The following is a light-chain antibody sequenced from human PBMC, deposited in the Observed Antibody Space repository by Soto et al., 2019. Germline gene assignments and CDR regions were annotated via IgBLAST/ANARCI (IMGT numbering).Light chain of an antibody. Sequence: EIVLTQSPGTLSLSPGERATLSCRASQSVSSNYLAWYQQKPGQAPRLLIYGASSRATGIPDRFSGSGSGAGFTLTISRREPEGVAVYYCQQYGSSPRTFGQGAKVEIK. J-gene: IGKJ1*01. V-gene: IGKV3-20*01. CDR2: GAS. CDR3: QQYGSSPRT. CDR1: QSVSSNY.